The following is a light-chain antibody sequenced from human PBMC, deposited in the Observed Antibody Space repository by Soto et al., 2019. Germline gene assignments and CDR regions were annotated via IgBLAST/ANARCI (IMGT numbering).Light chain of an antibody. Sequence: QSALAQPASVSGSPGQSITISCTGTSSDVGNYKYVSWYQQHPGKAPKLKIYEVSNRPSGVSNRFSGSKSGYTASLTISELQAEDEADYYCTSFTSSSTWGFGGGTKVTV. CDR1: SSDVGNYKY. V-gene: IGLV2-14*03. CDR2: EVS. J-gene: IGLJ3*02. CDR3: TSFTSSSTWG.